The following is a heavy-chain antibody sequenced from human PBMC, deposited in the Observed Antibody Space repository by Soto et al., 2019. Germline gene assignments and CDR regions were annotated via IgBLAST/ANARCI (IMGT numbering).Heavy chain of an antibody. CDR1: DGSVYSGGHY. CDR2: IYYGGTT. D-gene: IGHD1-1*01. V-gene: IGHV4-31*03. CDR3: ARQRLDDAFDI. J-gene: IGHJ3*02. Sequence: QVSLQESGPGLVKPSETLSLTCTVSDGSVYSGGHYWSWLRQHPGQGLEWIGYIYYGGTTYYNPSLRSRVTISLDRSQNQFSLRLTSVTAADTAVFYCARQRLDDAFDIWGRGTMVTVS.